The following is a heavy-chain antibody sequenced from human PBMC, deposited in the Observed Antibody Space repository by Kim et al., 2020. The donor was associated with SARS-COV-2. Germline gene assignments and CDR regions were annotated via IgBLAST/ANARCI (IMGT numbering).Heavy chain of an antibody. J-gene: IGHJ4*02. D-gene: IGHD3-10*01. CDR1: GGSINNYY. Sequence: SETLSLTCTVSGGSINNYYWNWIRQPPGRGLEWIGYIYYNGFTIYNPSLKSRVTISVDTSKNQFSLKMSSLTTADTAVYYCARGGWSYESGSRNFDYWWRGTVVTVSS. V-gene: IGHV4-59*12. CDR3: ARGGWSYESGSRNFDY. CDR2: IYYNGFT.